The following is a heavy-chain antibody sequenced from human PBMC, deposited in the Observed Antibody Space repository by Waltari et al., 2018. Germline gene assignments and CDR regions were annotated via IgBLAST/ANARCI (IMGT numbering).Heavy chain of an antibody. V-gene: IGHV3-48*04. J-gene: IGHJ4*02. CDR3: AKGHANWNYYFDY. CDR2: ISSTSSTI. D-gene: IGHD1-7*01. CDR1: GFSFNIYT. Sequence: EVQLVESGGGLVQPGGSLRLSCAASGFSFNIYTMNWVRQAPGKGLEWVSYISSTSSTIYYADSVKGRFTISRDNAKNSLYLQMNSLRAEDTALYYCAKGHANWNYYFDYWGQGALVTVSS.